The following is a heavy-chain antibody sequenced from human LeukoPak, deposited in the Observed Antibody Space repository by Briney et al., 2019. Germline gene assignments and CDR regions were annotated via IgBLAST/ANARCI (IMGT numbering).Heavy chain of an antibody. Sequence: GSLRLSCAASGFTVSDNYMTWVRQAPGKGLEWVSVIYSGANTYYADSVKGRFTISRDNFENTLYLQMNSLRVEDTAVYYCARVPYYDLWSGPGYFDYWGQGTLVTVSA. CDR2: IYSGANT. CDR3: ARVPYYDLWSGPGYFDY. CDR1: GFTVSDNY. V-gene: IGHV3-66*01. J-gene: IGHJ4*02. D-gene: IGHD3-3*01.